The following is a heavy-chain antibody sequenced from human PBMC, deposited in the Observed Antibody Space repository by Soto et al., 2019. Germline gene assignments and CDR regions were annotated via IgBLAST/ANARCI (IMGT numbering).Heavy chain of an antibody. J-gene: IGHJ6*02. CDR1: GFTFSSYS. D-gene: IGHD1-26*01. Sequence: GGSLRLSCAASGFTFSSYSMNWVRQAPGKGLEWVSSISSSSSYIYYADSVKGRFTISRDNAKNSLYLQMNSLRAEDTAVYYCARERRGGWDYYYYGMDVWGQGTTVTVSS. CDR3: ARERRGGWDYYYYGMDV. CDR2: ISSSSSYI. V-gene: IGHV3-21*01.